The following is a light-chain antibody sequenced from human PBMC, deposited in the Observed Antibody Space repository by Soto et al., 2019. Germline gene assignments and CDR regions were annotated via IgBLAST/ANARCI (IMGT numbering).Light chain of an antibody. CDR1: QSVSSSY. J-gene: IGKJ5*01. V-gene: IGKV3D-20*01. Sequence: VVLAQSPATPCLSPGERGTLSCGASQSVSSSYVAWYQHKPGLEPRLLIHDTSSRAIGIPDRLSCSKSGTNFTLTIRRMETEDVGMYYCQQYGSSPITFGQGTRL. CDR2: DTS. CDR3: QQYGSSPIT.